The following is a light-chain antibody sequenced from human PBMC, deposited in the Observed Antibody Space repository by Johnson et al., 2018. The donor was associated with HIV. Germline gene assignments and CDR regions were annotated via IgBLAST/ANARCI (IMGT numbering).Light chain of an antibody. CDR2: KND. V-gene: IGLV1-51*02. CDR1: YSNFGNNY. J-gene: IGLJ1*01. CDR3: GTWDSSLSVYV. Sequence: QSVLTQPPSVSAAPGQKVTISCSRNYSNFGNNYVSWYQQLPGTAPKLLIYKNDKRPSGIPDRFSGSKSGTSATLGITGLQTGDEADYYCGTWDSSLSVYVFGTGTKVTVL.